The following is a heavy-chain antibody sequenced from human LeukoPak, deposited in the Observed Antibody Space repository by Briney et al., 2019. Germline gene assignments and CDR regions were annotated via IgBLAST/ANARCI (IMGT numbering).Heavy chain of an antibody. V-gene: IGHV4-4*07. Sequence: SETLSLTCTVSGASISNFYWNWIRQPAGKGLVWIGRIYSSGSTSYNPSLKSRVTMSLDTSKRQFSLKLSSVTAADTAVYYCASGPQVNNWFDPWGQGTLVTVSS. J-gene: IGHJ5*02. CDR3: ASGPQVNNWFDP. D-gene: IGHD3-10*01. CDR1: GASISNFY. CDR2: IYSSGST.